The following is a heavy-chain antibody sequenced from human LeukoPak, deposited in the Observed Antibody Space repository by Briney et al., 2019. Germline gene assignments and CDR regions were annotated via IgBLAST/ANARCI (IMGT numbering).Heavy chain of an antibody. Sequence: SETLSLTCTVSGGSISSGSYYWSWIRQPAGKGLEWIGRIYTSGSTNYNPSLKSRVTISVDTSKNQFSPKLSSVTAADTAVYYCASQRVVTYYYYMDVWGKGTTVTVSS. V-gene: IGHV4-61*02. D-gene: IGHD2-21*02. J-gene: IGHJ6*03. CDR3: ASQRVVTYYYYMDV. CDR2: IYTSGST. CDR1: GGSISSGSYY.